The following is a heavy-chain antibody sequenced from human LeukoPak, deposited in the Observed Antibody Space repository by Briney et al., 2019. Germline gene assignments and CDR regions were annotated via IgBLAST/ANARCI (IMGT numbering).Heavy chain of an antibody. D-gene: IGHD6-13*01. CDR2: IYHSGST. CDR1: GYSIGSGYY. J-gene: IGHJ6*02. Sequence: SETLSLTCTVSGYSIGSGYYWGWIRQPPGKGLEWIGSIYHSGSTYYNPSLKSRVTISVDTSKNQFSLKLSSVTAADTAVYYCARVVTGIAAVHHPYYYYGMDVWGQGTTVTVSS. CDR3: ARVVTGIAAVHHPYYYYGMDV. V-gene: IGHV4-38-2*02.